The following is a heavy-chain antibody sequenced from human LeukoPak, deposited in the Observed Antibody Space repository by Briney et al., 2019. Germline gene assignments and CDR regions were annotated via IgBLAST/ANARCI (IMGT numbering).Heavy chain of an antibody. CDR3: AREGGSWYSLTATWYFDL. J-gene: IGHJ2*01. Sequence: GRSLRLSCAASGFTFSSYAMHWVRQAPGKGLEWVANIKQDGSEKYYVDSVKGRFTISRDNAKNSLYLQMNSLRAEDTAVYYCAREGGSWYSLTATWYFDLWGRGTLVTVSS. CDR2: IKQDGSEK. D-gene: IGHD6-13*01. CDR1: GFTFSSYA. V-gene: IGHV3-7*01.